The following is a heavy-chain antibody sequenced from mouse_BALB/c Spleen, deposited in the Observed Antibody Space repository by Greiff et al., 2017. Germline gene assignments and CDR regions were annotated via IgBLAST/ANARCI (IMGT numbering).Heavy chain of an antibody. CDR1: GYSITSDYA. Sequence: ESGPGLVKPSQSLSLTCTVTGYSITSDYAWNWIRQFPGNKLEWMGYISYSGSTSYNPSLKSRISITRDTSKNQFFLQLNSVTTEDTATYYCARGDYDEAMDYWGQGTSVTVSS. V-gene: IGHV3-2*02. CDR3: ARGDYDEAMDY. J-gene: IGHJ4*01. CDR2: ISYSGST. D-gene: IGHD2-4*01.